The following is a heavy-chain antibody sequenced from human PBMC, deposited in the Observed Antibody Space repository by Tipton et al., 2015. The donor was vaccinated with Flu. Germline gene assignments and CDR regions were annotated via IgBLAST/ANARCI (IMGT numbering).Heavy chain of an antibody. J-gene: IGHJ6*02. CDR1: GDSMSSCSYF. V-gene: IGHV4-61*02. CDR3: ARNYYDLRGEYSHYGLDV. CDR2: VDCSGNS. Sequence: TLSLTCTVSGDSMSSCSYFWNWVRRPAGKGLEWIGRVDCSGNSNYNPSLKSRVTISIDTSKKQFSLKLSSVTAADTAGYYCARNYYDLRGEYSHYGLDVWGQGTTVTVS. D-gene: IGHD3-16*01.